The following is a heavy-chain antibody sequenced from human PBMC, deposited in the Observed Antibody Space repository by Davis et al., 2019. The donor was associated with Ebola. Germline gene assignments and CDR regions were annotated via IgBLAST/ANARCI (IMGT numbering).Heavy chain of an antibody. CDR2: IYTSGST. D-gene: IGHD3-22*01. CDR3: ARGEDYYKVGNV. Sequence: SETLSLTCAVYGGSFSGYYWSWIRQPPGKGLEWIGSIYTSGSTNYNPSLNSRVTMSVDTSKNQFSLKLSSVTAADTAVYYCARGEDYYKVGNVWGKGTTVTVSS. J-gene: IGHJ6*04. V-gene: IGHV4-59*10. CDR1: GGSFSGYY.